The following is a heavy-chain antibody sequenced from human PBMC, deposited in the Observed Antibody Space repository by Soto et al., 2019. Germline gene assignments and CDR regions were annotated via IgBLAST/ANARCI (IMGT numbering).Heavy chain of an antibody. CDR3: AKERVVPAAFYLFDY. CDR2: ISGSGGST. V-gene: IGHV3-23*01. J-gene: IGHJ4*02. D-gene: IGHD2-2*01. Sequence: GGSLRLSCAASGFTVSTSYAMSWVRQAPGKGLEWVSAISGSGGSTYYADSVKGRFTISRDNSKNTLYLQMNSLRAEDTAVYYCAKERVVPAAFYLFDYWGQGTLVTVSS. CDR1: GFTVSTSYA.